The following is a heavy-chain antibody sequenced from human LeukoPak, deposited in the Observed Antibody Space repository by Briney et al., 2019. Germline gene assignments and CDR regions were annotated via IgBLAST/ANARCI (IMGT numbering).Heavy chain of an antibody. CDR3: ARAPIRGSRWDP. Sequence: ASVKVSCKASGYTFTGYYMHWVRQAPGQGLEWIGRINPNSGGTNYAQKFQGRVTMTRDTSISTAYMELSRLRSDDTAVYYCARAPIRGSRWDPWGQGTLVTVSS. CDR2: INPNSGGT. V-gene: IGHV1-2*06. D-gene: IGHD6-13*01. J-gene: IGHJ5*02. CDR1: GYTFTGYY.